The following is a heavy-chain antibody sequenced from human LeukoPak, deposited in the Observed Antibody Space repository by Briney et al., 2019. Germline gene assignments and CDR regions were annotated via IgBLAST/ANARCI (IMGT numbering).Heavy chain of an antibody. V-gene: IGHV3-23*01. CDR1: GFTFNNYA. J-gene: IGHJ4*02. CDR2: ISGSGGST. CDR3: AKHGDYEYFDY. D-gene: IGHD4-17*01. Sequence: GGSLRLSCAPSGFTFNNYAMSWVRQAPGKGLEWVSAISGSGGSTYYADFVKGRFTISRDNSKNTLYLQMNSLRAEDTAVYYCAKHGDYEYFDYWGQGTLVTVSS.